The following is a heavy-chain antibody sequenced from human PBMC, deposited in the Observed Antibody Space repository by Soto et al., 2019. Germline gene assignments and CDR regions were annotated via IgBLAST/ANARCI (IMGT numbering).Heavy chain of an antibody. CDR3: ATSLLEGSSGYYNDAFDI. CDR1: GYTLTELS. CDR2: FDPEDGET. Sequence: ASVKVSCKVSGYTLTELSMHWVRQAPGKGLEWMGGFDPEDGETIYAQKFQGRVTMTEDTSTDTAYMELSSLRSEDTAVYYCATSLLEGSSGYYNDAFDIWGQGTMVTVSS. V-gene: IGHV1-24*01. D-gene: IGHD3-22*01. J-gene: IGHJ3*02.